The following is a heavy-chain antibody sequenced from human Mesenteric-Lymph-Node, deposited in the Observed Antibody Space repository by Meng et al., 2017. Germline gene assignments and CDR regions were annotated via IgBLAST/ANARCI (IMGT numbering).Heavy chain of an antibody. J-gene: IGHJ5*02. Sequence: QVALQESGPGLVKPSGTLSLTCAVSGGSISSSNWWSWVRQPPGKGLEWIGEVYHRGDTNYNPSLKSRVTISVDKSKNQFSLKLSSVTAADTAVYYCARVAAAGNEWFDPWGQGTLVTVSS. V-gene: IGHV4-4*02. CDR2: VYHRGDT. CDR1: GGSISSSNW. CDR3: ARVAAAGNEWFDP. D-gene: IGHD6-13*01.